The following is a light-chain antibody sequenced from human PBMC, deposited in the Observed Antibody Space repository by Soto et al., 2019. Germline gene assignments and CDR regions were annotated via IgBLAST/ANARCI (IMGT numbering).Light chain of an antibody. Sequence: QSVLTQPASVSGSPGQSITISCTGTSSDVGGYNYVSWYQQHPGKAPKLMIYDVSNRPSGVSNRFSGSKSGNTASLTTSGLQAEDEADYYCSSYTRSSVVFVGGTQLTVL. CDR3: SSYTRSSVV. CDR2: DVS. J-gene: IGLJ2*01. V-gene: IGLV2-14*01. CDR1: SSDVGGYNY.